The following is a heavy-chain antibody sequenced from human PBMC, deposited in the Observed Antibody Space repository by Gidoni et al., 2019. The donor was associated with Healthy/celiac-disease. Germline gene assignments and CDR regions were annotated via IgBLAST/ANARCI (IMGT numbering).Heavy chain of an antibody. D-gene: IGHD2-2*01. J-gene: IGHJ4*02. CDR1: GFTFSSYA. V-gene: IGHV3-23*01. Sequence: EVQLLESGGGLVQPGGSLILSCAASGFTFSSYAMRWVRQAPGKGLEWVSAISGSGGSTYYADSVKGRFTISRDNSKNTLYLQMNSLRAEDTAVYYCAKAKKYQLLWGFDYWGQGTLVTVSS. CDR2: ISGSGGST. CDR3: AKAKKYQLLWGFDY.